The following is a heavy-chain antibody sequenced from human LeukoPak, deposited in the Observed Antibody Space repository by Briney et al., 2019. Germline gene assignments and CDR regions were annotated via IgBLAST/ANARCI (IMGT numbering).Heavy chain of an antibody. J-gene: IGHJ4*02. CDR3: ARDPVWSGYFDY. D-gene: IGHD3-3*01. CDR1: GFTFDDFA. V-gene: IGHV3-43D*03. CDR2: ISWDGDNT. Sequence: GGSLRLSCAASGFTFDDFAMHWVRQAPGKGLEWVSLISWDGDNTYYADSVKGRFTISRDNAKNSLYLQMNSLRAEDTAVYYCARDPVWSGYFDYWGQGTLVTVSS.